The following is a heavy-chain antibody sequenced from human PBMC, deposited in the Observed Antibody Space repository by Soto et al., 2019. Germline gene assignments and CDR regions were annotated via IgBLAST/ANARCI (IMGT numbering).Heavy chain of an antibody. CDR2: IYYSGST. CDR3: ARHQEFPHWLWDWFDP. CDR1: GGSISSSSYY. V-gene: IGHV4-39*01. J-gene: IGHJ5*02. D-gene: IGHD3-9*01. Sequence: SETLSLTCTVSGGSISSSSYYWGWIRQPPGKGLEWIGSIYYSGSTYYNPSLKSRVTISVDTSKNQFSLKLSSVTAADTAVYYCARHQEFPHWLWDWFDPWGQGTLVTVSS.